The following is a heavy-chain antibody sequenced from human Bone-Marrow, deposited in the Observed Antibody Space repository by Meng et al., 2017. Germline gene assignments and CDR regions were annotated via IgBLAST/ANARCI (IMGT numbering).Heavy chain of an antibody. CDR1: GVTFNKYA. D-gene: IGHD3-16*01. CDR3: AKEYDSVWRTHYDY. J-gene: IGHJ4*02. V-gene: IGHV3-23*01. CDR2: ISESGGRT. Sequence: EVQQLECGRGLVHLGGSLRLFCPASGVTFNKYAMSWGRQAPGKGLECVSAISESGGRTFYADSVEGRFTISRDNSKNTLHLQMNSLRAEDTAVYYCAKEYDSVWRTHYDYWGQGTLVTVSS.